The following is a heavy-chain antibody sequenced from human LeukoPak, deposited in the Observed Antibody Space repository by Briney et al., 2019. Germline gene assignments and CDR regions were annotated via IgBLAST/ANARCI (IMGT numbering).Heavy chain of an antibody. V-gene: IGHV3-30*02. J-gene: IGHJ6*03. CDR2: IRYDGTNK. CDR1: GFIFSNYG. CDR3: ARRSSSGWYPDDYYYYMDV. D-gene: IGHD6-19*01. Sequence: PGGSLRLSCAASGFIFSNYGMHWVRQAPGKGLEWVAFIRYDGTNKYYADSVKGRFTISRDNSKNTLYLKMNSLRGEDTAVYYCARRSSSGWYPDDYYYYMDVWGKGTTVTISS.